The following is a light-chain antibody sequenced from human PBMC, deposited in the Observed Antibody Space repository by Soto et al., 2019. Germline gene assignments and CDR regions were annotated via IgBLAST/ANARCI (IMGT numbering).Light chain of an antibody. J-gene: IGLJ1*01. CDR1: KLGNKY. CDR2: QDI. CDR3: QAWDSSTDYV. V-gene: IGLV3-1*01. Sequence: SYELTQPPSVSVSPGQTATIACSGDKLGNKYTCWYQQKPGQSPVLIIYQDIKRPSGIPERFSGSNSGNTATLTISGTQAMDEADYYCQAWDSSTDYVFGPGTKVTVL.